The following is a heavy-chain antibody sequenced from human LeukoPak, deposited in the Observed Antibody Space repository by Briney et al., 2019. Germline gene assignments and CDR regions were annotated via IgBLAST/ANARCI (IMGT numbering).Heavy chain of an antibody. CDR1: GYTFTGYY. D-gene: IGHD3-22*01. J-gene: IGHJ4*02. CDR3: ARGQYYYDSSGYNFDY. CDR2: INPSGGST. Sequence: ASVKVSCKASGYTFTGYYMHWVRQAPGQGLEWLGIINPSGGSTSYAQKFQGRVTMTRDMSTSTVYMELSSLRSEDTAVYYCARGQYYYDSSGYNFDYWGQGTLVTVSS. V-gene: IGHV1-46*01.